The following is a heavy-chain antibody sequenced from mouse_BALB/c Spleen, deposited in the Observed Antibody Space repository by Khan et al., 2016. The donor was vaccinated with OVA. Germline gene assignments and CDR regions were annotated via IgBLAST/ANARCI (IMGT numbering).Heavy chain of an antibody. CDR2: IDPSKSET. CDR3: TRGGYGSPFAY. CDR1: GYTFTSFW. Sequence: VQLSGPELVRPGASVKMSCKASGYTFTSFWINWVKQRPGQGLEWLGMIDPSKSETRLNQKFKDKATLNVDKSSNTAYMQLSRLTSEDSAVYYCTRGGYGSPFAYWGQGTLVTVSA. V-gene: IGHV1S127*01. J-gene: IGHJ3*01. D-gene: IGHD1-1*01.